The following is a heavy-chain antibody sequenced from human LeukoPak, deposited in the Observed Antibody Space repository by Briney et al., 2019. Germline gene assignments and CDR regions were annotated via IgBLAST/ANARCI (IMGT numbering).Heavy chain of an antibody. CDR3: ARDGTQYCGGDCYPPPYNWFDP. V-gene: IGHV1-69*13. CDR1: GGTFSSYA. D-gene: IGHD2-21*02. Sequence: ASVKVSFKAPGGTFSSYAISWVRQAPGQGLEWMGGIIPIFGTANYAQKFQGRVTITADESTSTAYMELSSLRSEDTAVYYCARDGTQYCGGDCYPPPYNWFDPWGQGTLVTVSS. CDR2: IIPIFGTA. J-gene: IGHJ5*02.